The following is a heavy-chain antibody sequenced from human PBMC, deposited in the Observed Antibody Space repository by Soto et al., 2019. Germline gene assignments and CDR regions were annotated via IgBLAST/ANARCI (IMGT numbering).Heavy chain of an antibody. CDR1: GFTFSSYG. V-gene: IGHV3-30*18. J-gene: IGHJ6*03. Sequence: PGGSLRLSCAASGFTFSSYGMHWVRRAPGKGLEWVAVISYDGSNKYYADSVKGRFTISRDNSKNTLYLQMNSLRAEDTAVYYCAKDRDLRRRPIFGVVKVYYYYYMDVWGKGTTVTVSS. D-gene: IGHD3-3*01. CDR3: AKDRDLRRRPIFGVVKVYYYYYMDV. CDR2: ISYDGSNK.